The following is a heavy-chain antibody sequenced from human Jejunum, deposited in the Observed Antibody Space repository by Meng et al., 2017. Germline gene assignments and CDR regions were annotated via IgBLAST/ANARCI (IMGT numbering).Heavy chain of an antibody. CDR2: IYYTGST. Sequence: GSLRFSCTVSGGSISSSNYYWGWIRQPPGKGLEWIGNIYYTGSTYYNLSLQSRVTISVDTSKNQFSLRLTSVSAADTAVYYCARSLLLLFGDLRAYGMDVWGQGTTVTVSS. V-gene: IGHV4-39*07. CDR3: ARSLLLLFGDLRAYGMDV. D-gene: IGHD3-10*01. CDR1: GGSISSSNYY. J-gene: IGHJ6*02.